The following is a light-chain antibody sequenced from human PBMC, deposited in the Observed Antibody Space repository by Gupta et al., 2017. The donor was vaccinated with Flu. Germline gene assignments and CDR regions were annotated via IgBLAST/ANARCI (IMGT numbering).Light chain of an antibody. Sequence: DIQMTQSPSSLSASVGDSVTITCRPSQRINKYLNWYQQKPGKAPKLLISAGSTVQSGVPARFSGSGSGTDFTLIITNLQPEDFGRYYCQQSDSVPHTFGEGTKVEIK. CDR2: AGS. CDR1: QRINKY. V-gene: IGKV1-39*01. CDR3: QQSDSVPHT. J-gene: IGKJ2*01.